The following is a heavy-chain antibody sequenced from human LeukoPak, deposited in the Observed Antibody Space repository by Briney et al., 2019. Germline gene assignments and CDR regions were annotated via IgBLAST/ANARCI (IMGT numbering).Heavy chain of an antibody. Sequence: PSETLSLTCTVSGGSISSSSYYWGWIRQPPGKGLEWIGSIYYSGSTYYNPSLKSRVTISVDTSKNQFSLKLSSVTAADTAVYYCARGSTYYDFWSGYFWFDPWGQGTLVTVSS. CDR3: ARGSTYYDFWSGYFWFDP. CDR1: GGSISSSSYY. CDR2: IYYSGST. V-gene: IGHV4-39*01. J-gene: IGHJ5*02. D-gene: IGHD3-3*01.